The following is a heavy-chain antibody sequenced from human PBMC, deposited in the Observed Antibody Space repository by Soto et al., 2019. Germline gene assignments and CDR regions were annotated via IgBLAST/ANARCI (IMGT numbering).Heavy chain of an antibody. D-gene: IGHD6-19*01. J-gene: IGHJ4*02. Sequence: GGSLRLSCAASGFTFSSYSMNWVRQAPGKGLEWVSSISSSSSYIYYADSVKGRFTISRDNAKNSLYLQMNSLRAEDTAVYYCARNTLQNSSGWDFDYWGQGTLVTVSS. CDR3: ARNTLQNSSGWDFDY. CDR2: ISSSSSYI. CDR1: GFTFSSYS. V-gene: IGHV3-21*01.